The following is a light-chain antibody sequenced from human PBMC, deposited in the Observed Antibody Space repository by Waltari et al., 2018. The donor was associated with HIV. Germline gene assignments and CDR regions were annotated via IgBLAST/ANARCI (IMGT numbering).Light chain of an antibody. V-gene: IGKV3D-15*01. CDR1: QSCGSN. J-gene: IGKJ4*01. CDR3: QQYNNWPPLT. CDR2: GAS. Sequence: EVVMTPSPATLSVSPGEGATLSCRASQSCGSNLAWYQQKPGQAPSLLIYGASSRATGIPARFSGSGSGTEFTLTISSLQSEDFAIYFCQQYNNWPPLTFGGGTKVEIK.